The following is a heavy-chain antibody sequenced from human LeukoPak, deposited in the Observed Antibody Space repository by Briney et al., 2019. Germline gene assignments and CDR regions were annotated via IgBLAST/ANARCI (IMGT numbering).Heavy chain of an antibody. D-gene: IGHD2-2*01. V-gene: IGHV4-30-4*08. CDR3: AREAIVVVPAAISGGNWFDP. J-gene: IGHJ5*02. CDR1: GGSISSGDYY. Sequence: SETLSLSCTVSGGSISSGDYYWSWIRQPPGKGLEWIGYIYYSGSTYYNPSLKSRVTISVDTSKNQFSLKLSSVTAAGTAVYYCAREAIVVVPAAISGGNWFDPWGQGTLVTVSS. CDR2: IYYSGST.